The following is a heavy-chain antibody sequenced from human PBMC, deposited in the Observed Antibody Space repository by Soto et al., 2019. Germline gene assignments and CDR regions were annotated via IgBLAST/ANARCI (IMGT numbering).Heavy chain of an antibody. V-gene: IGHV3-23*01. CDR1: GFTFSSYS. D-gene: IGHD3-9*01. J-gene: IGHJ6*02. Sequence: GGSLRLSCAASGFTFSSYSMSWVRQAPGKGLEWVSAISGSGGSTYYADSVKGRFTISRDNSKNTLYLKMNSLRAEDAAVYYCAKNVWGITIFGGMDVWGQGTTVTVS. CDR3: AKNVWGITIFGGMDV. CDR2: ISGSGGST.